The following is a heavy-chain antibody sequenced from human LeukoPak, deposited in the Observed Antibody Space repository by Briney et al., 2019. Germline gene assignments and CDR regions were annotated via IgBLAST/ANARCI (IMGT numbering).Heavy chain of an antibody. CDR1: GGSISSYY. V-gene: IGHV4-59*08. Sequence: PSETLSLTCTVAGGSISSYYWTWVRQPPGKGLGLEWIGYIYYSGGTNYNPSLTSRVTISIDTSKNHVSLKLSSVTAADTAVYYCARLWDSSSSLDYWGQGTLVTVSS. CDR2: IYYSGGT. J-gene: IGHJ4*02. D-gene: IGHD6-6*01. CDR3: ARLWDSSSSLDY.